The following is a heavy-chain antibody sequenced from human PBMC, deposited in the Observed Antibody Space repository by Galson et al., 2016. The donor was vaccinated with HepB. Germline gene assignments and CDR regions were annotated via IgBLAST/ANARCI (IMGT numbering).Heavy chain of an antibody. V-gene: IGHV1-3*04. CDR1: GYTFTTYT. D-gene: IGHD3-3*01. CDR3: ARGRFFFFDY. J-gene: IGHJ4*02. Sequence: SVKVSCKASGYTFTTYTIHWVRQAPGQRLEWMGWINTGNGNTKYSPKFQGRVTITRDTSASTAYMEVSSLTFEDTAVYYCARGRFFFFDYWGQGTLVTVSS. CDR2: INTGNGNT.